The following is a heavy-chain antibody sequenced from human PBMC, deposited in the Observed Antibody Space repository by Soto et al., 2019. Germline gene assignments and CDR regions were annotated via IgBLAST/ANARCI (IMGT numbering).Heavy chain of an antibody. CDR1: GGSISSSSYY. Sequence: PSETLSLTCTVSGGSISSSSYYWGWIRQPPGKGLEWIGSIYYSGSTYYNPSLKSRVTISVDTSKNQFSLKLSSVTAADTAVYYCARHGPLLYYYGMDVWGQGTTVTVSS. V-gene: IGHV4-39*01. CDR3: ARHGPLLYYYGMDV. J-gene: IGHJ6*02. CDR2: IYYSGST. D-gene: IGHD1-26*01.